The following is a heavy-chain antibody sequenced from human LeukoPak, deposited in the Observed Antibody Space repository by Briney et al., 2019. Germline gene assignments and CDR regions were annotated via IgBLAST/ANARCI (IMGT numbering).Heavy chain of an antibody. CDR3: AKDWGYSSSQGYYFDY. D-gene: IGHD6-13*01. CDR1: GLTFSRYA. J-gene: IGHJ4*02. Sequence: GGSLRLSCAASGLTFSRYAVRWVRQAPGKGVEWVSSISGSGVATYSADSVKGRFTISRDNSKNTLYLQMSSLRAEDTAVYYCAKDWGYSSSQGYYFDYWGQGTLVTVSS. V-gene: IGHV3-23*01. CDR2: ISGSGVAT.